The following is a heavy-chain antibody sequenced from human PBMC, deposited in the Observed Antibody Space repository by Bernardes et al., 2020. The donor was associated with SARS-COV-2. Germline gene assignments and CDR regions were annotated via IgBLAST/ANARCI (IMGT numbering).Heavy chain of an antibody. CDR3: ARATYDWGSNPVGYAFDL. D-gene: IGHD3-9*01. CDR2: TYYSGSS. CDR1: GGYITNINYY. J-gene: IGHJ3*01. Sequence: SETLSLTRNVSGGYITNINYYWGWIRQPPGKGLEWIGSTYYSGSSYYNPSLKSRVTISVDTSKNQFSLKLSSVTAADTAVYYCARATYDWGSNPVGYAFDLWGQGTGVTVSS. V-gene: IGHV4-39*07.